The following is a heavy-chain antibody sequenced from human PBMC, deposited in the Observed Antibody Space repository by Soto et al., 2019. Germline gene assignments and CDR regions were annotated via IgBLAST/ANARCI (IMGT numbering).Heavy chain of an antibody. CDR1: GYTFSTSG. V-gene: IGHV1-18*01. Sequence: QVQLVQSGAEVRKPGASVKVSCKASGYTFSTSGMSWLRQAPGQGLEWMGWISTYNGDTNDAPKFQDRVTMTSDTSPSPVYMELRSLRSDDTAVYYCARAGAAPYYYSGMDVWGQGTRVTVSS. CDR3: ARAGAAPYYYSGMDV. D-gene: IGHD2-15*01. CDR2: ISTYNGDT. J-gene: IGHJ6*02.